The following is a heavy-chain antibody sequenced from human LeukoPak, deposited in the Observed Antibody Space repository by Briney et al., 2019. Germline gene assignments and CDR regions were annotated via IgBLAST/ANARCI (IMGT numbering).Heavy chain of an antibody. CDR1: GGSFSGYY. J-gene: IGHJ4*02. V-gene: IGHV4-34*01. CDR2: INHSGST. CDR3: ARGAYGGNSGSFDY. Sequence: WETLSLTCAVYGGSFSGYYWSWIRQPPGKGLEWIGEINHSGSTNYNPSLKSRVTISVDTSKNQFSLKLSSVTAADTAVYYCARGAYGGNSGSFDYWVQGTLATVSS. D-gene: IGHD4-23*01.